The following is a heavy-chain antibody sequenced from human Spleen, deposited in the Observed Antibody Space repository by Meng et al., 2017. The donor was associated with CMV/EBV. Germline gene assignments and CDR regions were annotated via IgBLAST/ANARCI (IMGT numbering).Heavy chain of an antibody. Sequence: SETLSLTCTVSGGSIITTTYYWGWLRQPPGKGLEWIGSLYYSGSTYYNPSLKSRVSISVDTSKNQFSLRLRSVTAADTAVYYCARFHRPSRHFDYWGQGTLVTVSS. D-gene: IGHD1-1*01. V-gene: IGHV4-39*07. J-gene: IGHJ4*02. CDR1: GGSIITTTYY. CDR2: LYYSGST. CDR3: ARFHRPSRHFDY.